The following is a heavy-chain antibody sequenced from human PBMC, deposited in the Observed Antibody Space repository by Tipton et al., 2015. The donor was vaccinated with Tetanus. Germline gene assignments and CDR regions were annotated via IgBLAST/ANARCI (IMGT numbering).Heavy chain of an antibody. Sequence: TLSLTCTVSGGSVRSGDYYWSWIRKPPGKDLEWIGYIYQTGTTYYNPSLKGRVTISMDRSNTQFSLRLDSLTAADTAVHYCARAAGFLGLTHDFWGRGTLVSVSS. V-gene: IGHV4-30-4*01. CDR1: GGSVRSGDYY. D-gene: IGHD2/OR15-2a*01. CDR3: ARAAGFLGLTHDF. CDR2: IYQTGTT. J-gene: IGHJ4*02.